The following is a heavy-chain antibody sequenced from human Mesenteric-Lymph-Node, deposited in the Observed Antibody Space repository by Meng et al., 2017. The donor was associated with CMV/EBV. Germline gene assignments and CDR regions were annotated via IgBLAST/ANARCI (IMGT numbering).Heavy chain of an antibody. Sequence: SETLSLTCSVSGDSIRSISSYWGWIRQPPGKGLEWIGSMYYSGNSHYNPSLESRVTISVDTSKSQFSLKLSSVTAADTAVYYCARRTYYYDSSPGDYYYGMDVWGQGTTVTVSS. CDR3: ARRTYYYDSSPGDYYYGMDV. CDR2: MYYSGNS. J-gene: IGHJ6*02. CDR1: GDSIRSISSY. D-gene: IGHD3-22*01. V-gene: IGHV4-39*07.